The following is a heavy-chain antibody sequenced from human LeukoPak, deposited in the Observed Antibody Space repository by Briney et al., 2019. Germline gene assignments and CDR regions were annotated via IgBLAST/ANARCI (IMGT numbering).Heavy chain of an antibody. J-gene: IGHJ4*02. CDR1: GFTFSSYA. CDR3: ARDPSSGYYYYFDY. D-gene: IGHD3-22*01. CDR2: ISYDGSNK. Sequence: GGSLRLSCAASGFTFSSYAMHWVRQAPGKGLEGVAVISYDGSNKYYADSVKGRFTISRDNSKNTLYLQMNSLRAEDTAVYYCARDPSSGYYYYFDYWGQGTLVTVSS. V-gene: IGHV3-30-3*01.